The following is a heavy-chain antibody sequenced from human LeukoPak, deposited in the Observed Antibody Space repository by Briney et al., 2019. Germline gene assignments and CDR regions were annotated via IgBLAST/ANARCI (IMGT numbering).Heavy chain of an antibody. CDR2: IYYSGST. J-gene: IGHJ4*02. D-gene: IGHD2-21*02. Sequence: PSETLSLTCTVSGGSISSGGYYWSWIRQHPGKGLEWIGYIYYSGSTYYNPSLKSRVTISVDTSKNQFSLKLSSVTAADTAVYYCARGRTDCGGDCYLLYFDYWGQGTLVTVSS. CDR3: ARGRTDCGGDCYLLYFDY. V-gene: IGHV4-31*03. CDR1: GGSISSGGYY.